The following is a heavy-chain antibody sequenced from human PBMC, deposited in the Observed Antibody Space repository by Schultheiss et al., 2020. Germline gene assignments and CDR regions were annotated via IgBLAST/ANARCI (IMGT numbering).Heavy chain of an antibody. CDR3: ARGPSSLFWGGNFQH. V-gene: IGHV4-59*12. D-gene: IGHD3-16*01. CDR2: IYYSGST. Sequence: SQTLSLTCTVSGGSISSYYWSWIRQPPGKGLEWIGSIYYSGSTYYNPSLKSRVTISVDTSKNQFSLKLSSVTAADTAVYYCARGPSSLFWGGNFQHWGQGTLVTVSS. CDR1: GGSISSYY. J-gene: IGHJ1*01.